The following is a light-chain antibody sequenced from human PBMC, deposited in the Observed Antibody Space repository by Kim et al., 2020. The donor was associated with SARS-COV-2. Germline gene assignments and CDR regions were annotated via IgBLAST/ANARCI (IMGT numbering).Light chain of an antibody. Sequence: GQSVTISCTGTSSDIGGYTYVAWYQHHPGRAPKLLIHDVTRRPSGVSDRFSGSKSDNTASRAISGLQAEDEADYYCSSYTSSSTWVFGGGTQLTVL. CDR2: DVT. CDR3: SSYTSSSTWV. CDR1: SSDIGGYTY. J-gene: IGLJ3*02. V-gene: IGLV2-14*03.